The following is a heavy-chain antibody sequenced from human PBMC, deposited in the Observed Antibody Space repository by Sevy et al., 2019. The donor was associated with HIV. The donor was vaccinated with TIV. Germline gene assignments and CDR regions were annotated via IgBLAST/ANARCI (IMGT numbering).Heavy chain of an antibody. Sequence: GGSLRLSCAASGITFNDAWMNWVRQAPGKGLEWVGRIKSKTDGGTADYAAFVKGRFTISTDDSKNTLSLQMNSLSTEDTAVYYCITLQIDYEDPYYYYYGMDVWGQGTTVTVSS. J-gene: IGHJ6*02. CDR2: IKSKTDGGTA. CDR3: ITLQIDYEDPYYYYYGMDV. V-gene: IGHV3-15*01. CDR1: GITFNDAW. D-gene: IGHD4-17*01.